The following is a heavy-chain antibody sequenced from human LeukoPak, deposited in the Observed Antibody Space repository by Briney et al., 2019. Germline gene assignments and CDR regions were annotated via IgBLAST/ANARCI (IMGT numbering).Heavy chain of an antibody. V-gene: IGHV4-38-2*02. J-gene: IGHJ4*02. Sequence: SETLSLICAVSGYSINSGYYWGWIRQPPGKGLEWIGSIYHSGSTYYNPSLKSRVTISVDTSKNQFSLKLSSVTAADTAVYYCARDSHWLIDYWGQRTLVTVSS. CDR2: IYHSGST. D-gene: IGHD3-9*01. CDR3: ARDSHWLIDY. CDR1: GYSINSGYY.